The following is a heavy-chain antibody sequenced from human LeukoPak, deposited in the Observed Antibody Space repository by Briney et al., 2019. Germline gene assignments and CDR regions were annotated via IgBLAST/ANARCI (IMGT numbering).Heavy chain of an antibody. V-gene: IGHV4-4*02. Sequence: SETLSLTCTVSGGSISNSNWWSWVRQPPGKGLEWIGEIFHSGTTNYNPSLKSRVTISIDKSNNQFSMKLSSVTAADTAVYYCARGLYSSSWPFDYWGQGTLVTVSS. D-gene: IGHD6-13*01. CDR3: ARGLYSSSWPFDY. CDR2: IFHSGTT. J-gene: IGHJ4*02. CDR1: GGSISNSNW.